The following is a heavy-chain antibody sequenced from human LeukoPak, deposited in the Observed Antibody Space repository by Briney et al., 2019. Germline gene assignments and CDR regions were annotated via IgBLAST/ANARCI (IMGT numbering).Heavy chain of an antibody. CDR3: ARVNYVWGSYRYLLAFDI. CDR2: IKQDGSEK. CDR1: GFTLSSYW. V-gene: IGHV3-7*01. Sequence: GGSLRLSCAASGFTLSSYWMSWVRQAPGKGLEWVANIKQDGSEKYYVDSVKGRFTIPRDNAKNSLYLQMNSLRAEDTAVYYCARVNYVWGSYRYLLAFDIWGQGTMVTVSS. J-gene: IGHJ3*02. D-gene: IGHD3-16*02.